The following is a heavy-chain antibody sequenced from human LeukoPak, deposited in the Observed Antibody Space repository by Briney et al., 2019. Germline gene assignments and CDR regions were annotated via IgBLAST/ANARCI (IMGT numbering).Heavy chain of an antibody. CDR1: GFTFSSYA. Sequence: GGSLRLSCAASGFTFSSYAMRWVRQAPGKGVEWVSAISGSGGSTYYADSVKGRFTISRDNSKNTLYLQMNSLRAEDTAVYYCAKNSLPYDPFNTGIWGQGTLVTVSS. J-gene: IGHJ4*02. D-gene: IGHD5-12*01. CDR2: ISGSGGST. V-gene: IGHV3-23*01. CDR3: AKNSLPYDPFNTGI.